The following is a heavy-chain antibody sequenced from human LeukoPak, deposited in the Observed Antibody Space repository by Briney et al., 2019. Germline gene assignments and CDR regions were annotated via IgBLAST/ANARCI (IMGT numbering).Heavy chain of an antibody. D-gene: IGHD5-24*01. Sequence: ASVKVSCKASGYTFTSYAMHWVRQAPGQGLEWMGWITPSGGTNYPQKFQGRVAITRDTSITTAYMDLSRLTSDDTAVYYCARDRYGDGFAHFDYWGQGALLTVSS. CDR2: ITPSGGT. CDR3: ARDRYGDGFAHFDY. J-gene: IGHJ4*02. V-gene: IGHV1-2*02. CDR1: GYTFTSYA.